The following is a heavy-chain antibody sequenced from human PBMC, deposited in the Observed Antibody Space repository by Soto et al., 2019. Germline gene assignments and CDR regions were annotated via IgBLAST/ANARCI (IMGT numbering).Heavy chain of an antibody. CDR1: GFTFSDHY. Sequence: EVQLVESGGGLVQPGGSLRLSCAASGFTFSDHYMDWVRQAPGKGLEWVGRAKIKPHGYDKQYAASVKGRFTVSRDDSENSFYLEMNSLRTEDTAVYYCARAIFGVVHYYYYGMDVWGQGTTVTVSS. CDR2: AKIKPHGYDK. V-gene: IGHV3-72*01. CDR3: ARAIFGVVHYYYYGMDV. D-gene: IGHD3-3*01. J-gene: IGHJ6*02.